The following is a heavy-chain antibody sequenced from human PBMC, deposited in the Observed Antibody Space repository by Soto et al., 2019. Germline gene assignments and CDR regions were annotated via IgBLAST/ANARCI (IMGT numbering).Heavy chain of an antibody. D-gene: IGHD1-26*01. CDR2: ISGSGFKK. CDR3: TKNQGVELVPLATVDWFDP. J-gene: IGHJ5*02. Sequence: GSLRLSCAASGFIFENFGMSWVRQSPGKGLEWISSISGSGFKKYYADSVKGRFTISRDNSKSTVYLELNNLSAEDTAVYHCTKNQGVELVPLATVDWFDPWGQGSVVTVSS. CDR1: GFIFENFG. V-gene: IGHV3-23*01.